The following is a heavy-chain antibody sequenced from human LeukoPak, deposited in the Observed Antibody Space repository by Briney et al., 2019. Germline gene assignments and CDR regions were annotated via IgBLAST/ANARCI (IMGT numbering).Heavy chain of an antibody. Sequence: GGSLRLSCAASRFSFSTYPMGWVRQAPGKGLEWVSGISASGDVTFHADPVKGRFTISRDNSKNTLYLQMTSLRVEDTAVYYCAVPVPVSSMHDLDYWGQGTLVTVSS. CDR1: RFSFSTYP. CDR2: ISASGDVT. V-gene: IGHV3-23*01. J-gene: IGHJ4*02. CDR3: AVPVPVSSMHDLDY. D-gene: IGHD2/OR15-2a*01.